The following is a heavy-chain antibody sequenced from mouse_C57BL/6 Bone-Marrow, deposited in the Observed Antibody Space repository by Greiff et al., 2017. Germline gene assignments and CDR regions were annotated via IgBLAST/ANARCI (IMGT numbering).Heavy chain of an antibody. CDR1: GYTFTDYY. CDR3: ARRVVAPYYYAMDY. V-gene: IGHV1-19*01. CDR2: INPYNGGT. D-gene: IGHD1-1*01. Sequence: VQLQQSGPVLVKPGASVKMSCKASGYTFTDYYMNWVKQSHGKSLEWIGVINPYNGGTSYNQKFKGKATLTVDKSSSTAYMELNSLTFEDSAVYYCARRVVAPYYYAMDYWGQGTSVTVSS. J-gene: IGHJ4*01.